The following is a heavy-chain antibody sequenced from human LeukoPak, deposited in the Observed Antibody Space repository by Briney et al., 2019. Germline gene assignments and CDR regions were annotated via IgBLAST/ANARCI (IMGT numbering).Heavy chain of an antibody. CDR1: GFTFSSYA. Sequence: GGSLRLSCAASGFTFSSYAMSWVRQAPGKGLEWVSAISGSGGSTYYADSVKGRFTISRDNSKNTLYLQMNSLRAEDTAVYYCAKAVTDSSGYYRVRAVDYWGQGTLATVSS. D-gene: IGHD3-22*01. V-gene: IGHV3-23*01. J-gene: IGHJ4*02. CDR3: AKAVTDSSGYYRVRAVDY. CDR2: ISGSGGST.